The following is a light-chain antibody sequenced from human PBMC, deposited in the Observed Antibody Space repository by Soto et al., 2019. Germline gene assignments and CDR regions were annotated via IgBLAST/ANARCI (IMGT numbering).Light chain of an antibody. Sequence: EIVMTQSPASLSVSPGERATLSCRASQSVGSNLAWYQQKPGQAPRLLIYGASTRATGIPARFSGSGSGTEFTLTISSLQSEDFVVYYCQQYNNWPPTWTFGQGTKVEIK. CDR3: QQYNNWPPTWT. V-gene: IGKV3-15*01. CDR1: QSVGSN. CDR2: GAS. J-gene: IGKJ1*01.